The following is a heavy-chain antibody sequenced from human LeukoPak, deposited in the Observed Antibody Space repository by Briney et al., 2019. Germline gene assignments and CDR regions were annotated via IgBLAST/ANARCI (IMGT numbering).Heavy chain of an antibody. Sequence: SETLSLTCTVSGGSISSYYWSWIRQPPGKGLEWIGDIYYSGTPTYSPSLKSRVTISVDTSKNQFSLNLSSVTAADTAVYYCASFHGSGPDYWGQGTLVTVSS. CDR3: ASFHGSGPDY. V-gene: IGHV4-59*12. J-gene: IGHJ4*02. D-gene: IGHD3-10*01. CDR2: IYYSGTP. CDR1: GGSISSYY.